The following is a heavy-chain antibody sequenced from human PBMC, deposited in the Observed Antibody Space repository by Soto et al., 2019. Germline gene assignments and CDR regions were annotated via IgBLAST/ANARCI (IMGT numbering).Heavy chain of an antibody. CDR1: GSSISSYY. Sequence: SEILSLTFTVFGSSISSYYWSWIRQPPGKGLEWIGYIYYRGITNYNPSLKSRVIISVDTSKNQFSLKLSSVTAADTVVYYCARGIVAAAWYQDVSFDYWGQGTLVNVSS. CDR3: ARGIVAAAWYQDVSFDY. CDR2: IYYRGIT. D-gene: IGHD6-13*01. J-gene: IGHJ4*02. V-gene: IGHV4-59*01.